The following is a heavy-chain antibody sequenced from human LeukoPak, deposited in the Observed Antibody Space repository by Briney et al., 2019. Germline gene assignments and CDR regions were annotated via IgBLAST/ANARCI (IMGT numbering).Heavy chain of an antibody. CDR2: INPNSGGT. D-gene: IGHD5-12*01. J-gene: IGHJ4*02. CDR3: AREGSGYPY. CDR1: GYTFTGYY. Sequence: ASVKVSCRSSGYTFTGYYMHWVRQAPGQGLEWMGWINPNSGGTNYAQKFQGRVTMTRDTSISTAYMEVSRLTSDDTAVFYCAREGSGYPYWGQGTLVTVSS. V-gene: IGHV1-2*02.